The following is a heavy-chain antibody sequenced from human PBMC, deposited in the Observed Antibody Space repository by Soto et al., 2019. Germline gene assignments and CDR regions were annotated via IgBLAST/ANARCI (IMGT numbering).Heavy chain of an antibody. J-gene: IGHJ4*02. CDR2: INPEGSAE. D-gene: IGHD2-8*02. V-gene: IGHV3-7*02. CDR3: ARHGVWCFDF. Sequence: EMQLVESGGALVQPGGSLRLSCAASEFSFSSSWMAWVRQAPGKGLEWVANINPEGSAEYYVDSVKGRFTISRDNAKNSLYLQMNSLRLEDTALYYCARHGVWCFDFWGQGTLVSISS. CDR1: EFSFSSSW.